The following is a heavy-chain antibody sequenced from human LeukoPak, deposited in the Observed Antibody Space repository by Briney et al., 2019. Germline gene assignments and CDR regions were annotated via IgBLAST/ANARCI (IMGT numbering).Heavy chain of an antibody. J-gene: IGHJ5*02. CDR2: IYYSGST. Sequence: SETLSLTCTVSGGSISSYYWSWIRQPPGKGLEWIGYIYYSGSTNYNPSLKSRVTISVDTSKNQFSLKLGSVTAADTAVYYCARKKRITIFGMVITPFDPWGQGTLVTVSS. CDR3: ARKKRITIFGMVITPFDP. D-gene: IGHD3-3*01. CDR1: GGSISSYY. V-gene: IGHV4-59*08.